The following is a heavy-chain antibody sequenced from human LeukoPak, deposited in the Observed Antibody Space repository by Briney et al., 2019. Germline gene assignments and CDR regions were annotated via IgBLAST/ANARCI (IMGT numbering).Heavy chain of an antibody. CDR2: INHSGST. CDR1: GGSFSGYY. V-gene: IGHV4-34*01. Sequence: SETLSLTCAVYGGSFSGYYWSWIRQPPGKGLEWIGEINHSGSTNYNPSLKSRVTISVDTSKNQFSLKLSSVTAADTAVYYCARASLGWNYHWFDPWGQGTLATVSS. J-gene: IGHJ5*02. D-gene: IGHD1-7*01. CDR3: ARASLGWNYHWFDP.